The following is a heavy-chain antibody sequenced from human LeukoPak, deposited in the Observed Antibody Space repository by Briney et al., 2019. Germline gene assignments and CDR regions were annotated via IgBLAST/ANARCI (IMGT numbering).Heavy chain of an antibody. Sequence: GGSLRLSCAASGFTFSSYSMNWVRQAPGKGLEWVSSISSSSSYIYYADSVKSRFTVSRDNAKNSLYLQMNSLRAEDTAVYYCASRGSSGWYFDIWGQGTMVTVSS. CDR3: ASRGSSGWYFDI. CDR2: ISSSSSYI. J-gene: IGHJ3*02. D-gene: IGHD6-19*01. CDR1: GFTFSSYS. V-gene: IGHV3-21*01.